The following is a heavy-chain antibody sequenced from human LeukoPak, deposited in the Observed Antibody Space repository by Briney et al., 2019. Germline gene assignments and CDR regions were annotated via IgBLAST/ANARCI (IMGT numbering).Heavy chain of an antibody. CDR3: ARDKIEGPTKLDY. CDR2: IKQDESEK. J-gene: IGHJ4*02. D-gene: IGHD1-1*01. CDR1: GLSFSNYA. V-gene: IGHV3-7*01. Sequence: AGGSLRLSCGASGLSFSNYAMSWVRQAPGKGLEWVANIKQDESEKYYVDSLKGRFTISRDNAKNSLYLQMNSLRAEDTAVYYCARDKIEGPTKLDYWGQGILVTVSS.